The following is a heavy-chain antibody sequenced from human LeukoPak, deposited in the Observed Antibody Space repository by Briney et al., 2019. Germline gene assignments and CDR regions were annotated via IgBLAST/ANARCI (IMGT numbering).Heavy chain of an antibody. Sequence: TGGSLRLSCAASGFTFSSYWMSWVRQAPGKGLEWVSAISGSGGSTYYVDSVKGRFTISRDNSKNTLYLQMNSLRAEDTAVYYCAKDIAARPAPDYWGQGTLVTVSS. CDR3: AKDIAARPAPDY. D-gene: IGHD6-6*01. V-gene: IGHV3-23*01. CDR2: ISGSGGST. CDR1: GFTFSSYW. J-gene: IGHJ4*02.